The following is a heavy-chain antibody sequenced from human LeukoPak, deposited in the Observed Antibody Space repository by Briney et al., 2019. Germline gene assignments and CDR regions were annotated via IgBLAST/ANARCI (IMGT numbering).Heavy chain of an antibody. CDR3: ARCYDSTSDAFDI. J-gene: IGHJ3*02. D-gene: IGHD3-22*01. CDR2: IYTSGST. Sequence: SETLSLTCTVSGGSISSGSYYWSWIRQPAGKGLEWIGRIYTSGSTNYNPSLKSRVTISVDTSKNQFSLKLSSVTAADTAVYYCARCYDSTSDAFDIWGQGTMVTVSS. CDR1: GGSISSGSYY. V-gene: IGHV4-61*02.